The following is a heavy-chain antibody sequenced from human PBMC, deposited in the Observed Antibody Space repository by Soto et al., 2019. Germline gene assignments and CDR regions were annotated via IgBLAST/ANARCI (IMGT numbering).Heavy chain of an antibody. CDR2: ISSSSSTI. CDR1: GFTFSSYS. Sequence: GGSLRLSCAASGFTFSSYSMNWVRQAPGKGLEWVSYISSSSSTIYYADTVKGRFTISRDNAKNSLYLQMNSLRAEDTAVYYCARSARLKPDYYYYYMDVWGKGTTVTVSS. D-gene: IGHD2-2*01. CDR3: ARSARLKPDYYYYYMDV. V-gene: IGHV3-48*01. J-gene: IGHJ6*03.